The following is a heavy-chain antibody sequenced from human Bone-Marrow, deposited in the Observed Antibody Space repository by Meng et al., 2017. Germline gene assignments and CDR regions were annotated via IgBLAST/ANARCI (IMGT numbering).Heavy chain of an antibody. CDR1: GFTFSSYA. CDR2: ISYDGSNK. D-gene: IGHD3-22*01. J-gene: IGHJ4*02. Sequence: VRLVESGGGVVQPGRSLRLSCAASGFTFSSYAMHWVRQAPGKGLEWVAVISYDGSNKYYADSVKGRFTISRDNSKNTLYLQMNSLRAEDTAVYYCATSLYDSSGYYYFVYWGQGTLVTVSS. V-gene: IGHV3-30*01. CDR3: ATSLYDSSGYYYFVY.